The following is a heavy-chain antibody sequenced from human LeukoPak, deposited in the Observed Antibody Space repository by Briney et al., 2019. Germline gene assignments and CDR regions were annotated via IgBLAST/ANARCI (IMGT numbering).Heavy chain of an antibody. Sequence: GGSLRFSCAASGFTFSSYGMHWVRQAPGKGLEWVAVIWYDGSNKYYADSVKGRFTISRDNSKNTLYLQMNSLRAEDTAVYYCARDYYDSSGPLGIDYWGQGTLVTVSS. CDR1: GFTFSSYG. V-gene: IGHV3-33*01. CDR3: ARDYYDSSGPLGIDY. J-gene: IGHJ4*02. D-gene: IGHD3-22*01. CDR2: IWYDGSNK.